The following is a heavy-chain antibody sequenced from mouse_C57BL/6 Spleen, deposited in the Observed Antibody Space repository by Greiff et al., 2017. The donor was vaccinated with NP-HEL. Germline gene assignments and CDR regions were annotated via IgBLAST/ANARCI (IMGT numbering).Heavy chain of an antibody. CDR2: IYPGGGYT. V-gene: IGHV1-63*01. CDR3: ARRYSNFYFDY. J-gene: IGHJ2*01. Sequence: LQESGAELVRPGTSVKMSCKASGYTFTNYWIGWAKQRPGHGLEWIGDIYPGGGYTNYNEKFKGKATLTADKSSSTAYMQFSSLTSEDSAIYYCARRYSNFYFDYWGQGTTLTVSS. D-gene: IGHD2-5*01. CDR1: GYTFTNYW.